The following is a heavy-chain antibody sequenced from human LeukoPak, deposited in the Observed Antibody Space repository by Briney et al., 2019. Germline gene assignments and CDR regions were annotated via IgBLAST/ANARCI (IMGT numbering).Heavy chain of an antibody. CDR2: IYYSGST. CDR3: TRGGSNFDY. J-gene: IGHJ4*02. D-gene: IGHD3-10*01. V-gene: IGHV4-59*01. CDR1: GGSISSYY. Sequence: KSSETLSLTCTVSGGSISSYYWSWVRQPPEKGLGWLGYIYYSGSTNYNPSLKSRVTISVDTSKNQFSLQLTSVTAADTAVYFCTRGGSNFDYWGQGTLVTVSS.